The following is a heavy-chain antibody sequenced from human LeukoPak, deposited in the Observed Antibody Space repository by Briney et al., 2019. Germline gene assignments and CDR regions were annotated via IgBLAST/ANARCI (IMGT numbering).Heavy chain of an antibody. CDR3: AGYDYYGSGSYIDY. Sequence: ASVKVSCKASGYTFTSYGISWVRQALGQGLEWMRWISAYNGNTNYAQKLQGRVTMTTDTSTSTAYMELSSLRSEDTAVYYCAGYDYYGSGSYIDYWGQGTLVTVSS. J-gene: IGHJ4*02. V-gene: IGHV1-18*01. CDR2: ISAYNGNT. D-gene: IGHD3-10*01. CDR1: GYTFTSYG.